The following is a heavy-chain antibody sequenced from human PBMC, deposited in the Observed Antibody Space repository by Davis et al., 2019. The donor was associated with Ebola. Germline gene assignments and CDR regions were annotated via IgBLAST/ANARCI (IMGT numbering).Heavy chain of an antibody. CDR2: IYYSGST. V-gene: IGHV4-59*08. D-gene: IGHD6-6*01. CDR3: ARQGWYSSSSFDY. J-gene: IGHJ4*02. Sequence: SETLSLTCTVSGGSISSYYWSWIRQPPGKGLEWIGYIYYSGSTNYNPSLKSRVTISVDTSKNQFSLKLSSVTAADTAVYYWARQGWYSSSSFDYWGQGTLVTVSS. CDR1: GGSISSYY.